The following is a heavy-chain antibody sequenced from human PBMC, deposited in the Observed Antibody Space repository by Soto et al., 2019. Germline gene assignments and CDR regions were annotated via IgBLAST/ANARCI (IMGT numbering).Heavy chain of an antibody. CDR3: ARERGIGASPYNYMDV. Sequence: EVQLVESGGGLVKPGGSLRLSCAASGFTLSRYTMNWVRQAPGKGLEWVSSISSRSSYIHYADSVKGRFTISRDNAKNSLYLQMNSLRAEDTAVYYCARERGIGASPYNYMDVWGKGTTVTVSS. D-gene: IGHD6-13*01. V-gene: IGHV3-21*01. CDR1: GFTLSRYT. CDR2: ISSRSSYI. J-gene: IGHJ6*03.